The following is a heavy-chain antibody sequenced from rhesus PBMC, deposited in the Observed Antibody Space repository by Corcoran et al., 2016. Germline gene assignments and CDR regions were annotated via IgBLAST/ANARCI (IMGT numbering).Heavy chain of an antibody. CDR2: ISGSGGST. CDR3: ARGNTGFDQ. V-gene: IGHV4-173*01. CDR1: GASISRTY. Sequence: QLQLQEAGPGLVKPSETLSLTCAVSGASISRTYWSWIRQPPGKGLEWIGRISGSGGSTYYNPSLKSRGTISPDTSKNKSSLKPSSVTAADTAVYYCARGNTGFDQWGQGVLLTVSS. D-gene: IGHD2-21*01. J-gene: IGHJ4*01.